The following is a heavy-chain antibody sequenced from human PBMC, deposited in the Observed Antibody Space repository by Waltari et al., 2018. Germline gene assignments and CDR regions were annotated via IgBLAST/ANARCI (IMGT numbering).Heavy chain of an antibody. J-gene: IGHJ3*02. D-gene: IGHD2-2*01. CDR2: INPMFGTG. Sequence: QVQLVQSGAEVKKPGSSVKVSCKASGGTFSSYAISWVRQAPGQGLEWMGGINPMFGTGNYAQKFQGRVTITTDESTSTAYMELSSLRSEDTAVYYCARDQSPYCSSTSCYGAFDIWGQGTMVTVSS. CDR3: ARDQSPYCSSTSCYGAFDI. CDR1: GGTFSSYA. V-gene: IGHV1-69*05.